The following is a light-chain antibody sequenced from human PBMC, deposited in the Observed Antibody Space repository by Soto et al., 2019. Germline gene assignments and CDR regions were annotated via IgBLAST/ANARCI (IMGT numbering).Light chain of an antibody. J-gene: IGKJ3*01. CDR1: QSVLSSSNSKNY. V-gene: IGKV4-1*01. Sequence: DIVMTQSPDSLALSLGERATINCKSSQSVLSSSNSKNYLAWDQQKPGPPPKLLIYWASTRESDVPDRFSGSGSGADFTLTISSLQADDVAIYYCQQYYNAPFTFGPGTKVDIK. CDR2: WAS. CDR3: QQYYNAPFT.